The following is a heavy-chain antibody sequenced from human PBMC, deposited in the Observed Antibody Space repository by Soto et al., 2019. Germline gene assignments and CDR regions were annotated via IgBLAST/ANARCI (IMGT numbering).Heavy chain of an antibody. Sequence: GGALRLSCAAPWFTVTNNYMSWGPPAPREGLEWVAVIYSGGSTYYADSVKGRFTISRDNSRNTLYLQMNSLRAEDTAVYFCARDSRTKWVTASPHYYFDYWGQGTLVTVSS. CDR1: WFTVTNNY. D-gene: IGHD2-21*02. V-gene: IGHV3-66*01. J-gene: IGHJ4*02. CDR2: IYSGGST. CDR3: ARDSRTKWVTASPHYYFDY.